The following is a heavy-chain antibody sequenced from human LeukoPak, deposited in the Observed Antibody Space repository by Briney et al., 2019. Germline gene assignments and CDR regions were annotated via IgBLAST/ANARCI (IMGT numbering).Heavy chain of an antibody. J-gene: IGHJ4*02. CDR1: GYSFTSYW. CDR3: ARHGTYYYDSSGHDY. V-gene: IGHV5-51*01. CDR2: IYPGDSDT. D-gene: IGHD3-22*01. Sequence: GESLKISRKGSGYSFTSYWIGWVRQMPGKSLEWMGIIYPGDSDTRYSPSFQGQVTISADKSISTAYLQWSSLKASDTAMYYCARHGTYYYDSSGHDYWGQGTLVTVSS.